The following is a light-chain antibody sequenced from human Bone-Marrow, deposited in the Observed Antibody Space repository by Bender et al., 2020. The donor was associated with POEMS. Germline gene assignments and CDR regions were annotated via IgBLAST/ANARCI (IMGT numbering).Light chain of an antibody. V-gene: IGLV2-14*02. CDR2: QGT. CDR3: GSYTNSDTLV. Sequence: QSALTQPASVSGSPGQSITISCTGTSSDVGNYNLVSWYQQHPGKAPKLMIYQGTKRPSGVSNRFSGSKSGNTASLTISGLQAEDEADYYCGSYTNSDTLVFGGGTKLTVL. CDR1: SSDVGNYNL. J-gene: IGLJ3*02.